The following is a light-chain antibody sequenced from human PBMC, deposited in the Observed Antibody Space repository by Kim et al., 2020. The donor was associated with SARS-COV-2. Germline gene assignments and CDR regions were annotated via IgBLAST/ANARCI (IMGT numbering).Light chain of an antibody. CDR3: QQYSNSPFT. Sequence: LSPGERATLPCRASQTFNNRYLAWYQLKPGQATRLLIYGASSRATGIPDRFSGSGSGTDFTLTISRLEPEDFAVYFCQQYSNSPFTFGHGTKLEI. CDR1: QTFNNRY. V-gene: IGKV3-20*01. CDR2: GAS. J-gene: IGKJ2*01.